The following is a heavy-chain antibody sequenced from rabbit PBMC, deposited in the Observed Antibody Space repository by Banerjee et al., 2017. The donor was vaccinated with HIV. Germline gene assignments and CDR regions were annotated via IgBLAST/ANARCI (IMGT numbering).Heavy chain of an antibody. Sequence: QEQLVESGGDLVKPEGSLTLTCTASGFYLSSRYWICWVRQAPGKGLEWIACIATGSGSINYASWAKGRFTISKTSSTTVTLQMTSLTAADTATYFCAREGYGDGTTYPYGGMDLWG. CDR1: GFYLSSRYW. CDR2: IATGSGSI. D-gene: IGHD2-1*01. CDR3: AREGYGDGTTYPYGGMDL. V-gene: IGHV1S45*01. J-gene: IGHJ6*01.